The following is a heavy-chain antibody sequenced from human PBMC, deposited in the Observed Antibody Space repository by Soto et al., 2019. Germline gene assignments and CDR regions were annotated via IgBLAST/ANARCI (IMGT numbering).Heavy chain of an antibody. D-gene: IGHD3-22*01. CDR2: IIPIFDTA. Sequence: QVQQVQSGAEVKKPGSSVKVSCKASGGTFSSYAISWVRQAPGQGLEWMGGIIPIFDTADYAQKFQGRVTFTADESTNTAYMELSSLRSEDTAVYYCAGHSSGVPGYYYGMDVWGQGATVTVSS. V-gene: IGHV1-69*12. J-gene: IGHJ6*02. CDR3: AGHSSGVPGYYYGMDV. CDR1: GGTFSSYA.